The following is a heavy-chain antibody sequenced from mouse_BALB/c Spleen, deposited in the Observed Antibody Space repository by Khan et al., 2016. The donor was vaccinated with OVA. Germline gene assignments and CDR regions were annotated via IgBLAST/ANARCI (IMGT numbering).Heavy chain of an antibody. CDR1: GFSLTSYG. J-gene: IGHJ2*01. V-gene: IGHV2-9*02. Sequence: VQLVESGPGLVAPSQSLSITCTVSGFSLTSYGVHWVRQPPGKGLEWLGVIWAGGSTNYNSDLMSSMSIIKDNSKSHAFLKMTSLQTDDTAMYYCTRLEDIWGQGTTLTVSS. D-gene: IGHD1-3*01. CDR3: TRLEDI. CDR2: IWAGGST.